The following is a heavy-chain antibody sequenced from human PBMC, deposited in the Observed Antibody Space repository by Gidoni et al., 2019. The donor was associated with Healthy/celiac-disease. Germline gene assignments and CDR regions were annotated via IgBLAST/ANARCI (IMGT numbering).Heavy chain of an antibody. CDR3: ASGYGDYVDGYFDY. CDR2: ISGSGGST. V-gene: IGHV3-23*01. Sequence: EVQLLESGGGLVQPGGSLRLSCAASGFTFSSYAMSWVRQAPGKGLEWVSAISGSGGSTYYADSVKGRFTISSDNSKNTLYLQMNSLRAEDTAVYYCASGYGDYVDGYFDYWGQGTLVTVSS. D-gene: IGHD4-17*01. J-gene: IGHJ4*02. CDR1: GFTFSSYA.